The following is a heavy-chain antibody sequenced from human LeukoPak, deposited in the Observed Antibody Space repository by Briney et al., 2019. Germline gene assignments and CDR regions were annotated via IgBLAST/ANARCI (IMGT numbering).Heavy chain of an antibody. V-gene: IGHV4-30-2*01. CDR1: GGSISSGGYS. CDR3: AGEARGAAAGLRGWYLDL. CDR2: IYHSGST. J-gene: IGHJ2*01. Sequence: KPSQTLSLTCTVSGGSISSGGYSWSWIRQPPGKGLEWIGYIYHSGSTYYNPSLKSRVTISVDRSKNQFSLKLSSVTAADTAVYYCAGEARGAAAGLRGWYLDLWGRGTLVTVSS. D-gene: IGHD6-13*01.